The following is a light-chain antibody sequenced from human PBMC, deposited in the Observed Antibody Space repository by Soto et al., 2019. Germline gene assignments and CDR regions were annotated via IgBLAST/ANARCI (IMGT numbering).Light chain of an antibody. J-gene: IGKJ1*01. CDR1: QIISSSY. Sequence: EILLTQSPGTLSLSPGERATLSCRASQIISSSYLAWYQQKPGQAPRLLMYGSSTRATGIPDRFSGSGSGTGFTLTIGRLEPEDFAVYYCHQYGYSPRTFGQGTKV. CDR2: GSS. V-gene: IGKV3-20*01. CDR3: HQYGYSPRT.